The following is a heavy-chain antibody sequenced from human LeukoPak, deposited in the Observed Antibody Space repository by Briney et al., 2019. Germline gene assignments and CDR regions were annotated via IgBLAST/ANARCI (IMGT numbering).Heavy chain of an antibody. CDR1: GFTFSSYW. CDR3: ARGGFRSRGYVGY. D-gene: IGHD1-1*01. Sequence: PGGSLRLSCTASGFTFSSYWMHWVRQAPGKGLEWVAVISYDGSNKYYADSVKGRFTISRDNSKNTLYLQMNSLRAEDTAVYYCARGGFRSRGYVGYWGQGTLVTVSS. V-gene: IGHV3-30*03. CDR2: ISYDGSNK. J-gene: IGHJ4*02.